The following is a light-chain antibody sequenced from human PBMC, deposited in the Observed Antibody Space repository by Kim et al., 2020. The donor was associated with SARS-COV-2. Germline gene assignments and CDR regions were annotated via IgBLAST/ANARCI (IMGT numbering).Light chain of an antibody. V-gene: IGLV2-14*03. CDR2: DVS. J-gene: IGLJ1*01. CDR1: SSDVGGYNY. Sequence: QSALTQPPSVSGSPGQSITISCTGTSSDVGGYNYVSWYQQHPGKAPKLMIFDVSNRPSGVPNRFSGSKSGNTASLTIPGLQAEDEAGYYCSSYTSSITLDVFGTGAKGTVL. CDR3: SSYTSSITLDV.